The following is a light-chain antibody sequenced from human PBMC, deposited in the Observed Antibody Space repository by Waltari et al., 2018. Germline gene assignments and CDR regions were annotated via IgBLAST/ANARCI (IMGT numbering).Light chain of an antibody. CDR2: GAS. J-gene: IGKJ5*01. CDR3: QHRSNWPPYT. CDR1: QSVSSNY. Sequence: EIVLTQSPGTLSLSPGEGAPLSCRASQSVSSNYLAWYQQKPGQAPRLLIYGASFRATGIPDRFSGSGSGTDFSLIISRLEPEDFVVYYCQHRSNWPPYTFGQGTRLEIK. V-gene: IGKV3D-20*02.